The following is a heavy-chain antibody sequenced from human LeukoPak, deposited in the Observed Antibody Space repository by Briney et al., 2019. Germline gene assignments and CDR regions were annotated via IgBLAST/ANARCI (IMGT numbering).Heavy chain of an antibody. D-gene: IGHD6-19*01. Sequence: GGSLRLSCAGSGSIFNNYAMHWVRQPPGKGLEWVSGISWNSGTIDYADSVRGRFTISRDNAKNSLYLQMDSLRVEDTAFYYCAKDNRRHYTSGPNPDSLHWGQGALVTVSS. CDR3: AKDNRRHYTSGPNPDSLH. CDR1: GSIFNNYA. J-gene: IGHJ4*02. CDR2: ISWNSGTI. V-gene: IGHV3-9*01.